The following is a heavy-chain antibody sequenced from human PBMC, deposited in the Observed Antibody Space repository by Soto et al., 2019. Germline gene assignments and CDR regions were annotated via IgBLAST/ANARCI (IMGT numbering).Heavy chain of an antibody. J-gene: IGHJ5*02. D-gene: IGHD6-13*01. CDR1: GGSFSGYY. Sequence: QVQLQQWGAGLLKPSETLSLTCAVYGGSFSGYYWSWIRQPPGKGLEWIGEINHSGSTNYNPSLKRRVTISVDTSKNQFSLKLSSVTAADTAVYYCATRYSSSWYWFDPWGQGTLVTVSS. CDR3: ATRYSSSWYWFDP. CDR2: INHSGST. V-gene: IGHV4-34*01.